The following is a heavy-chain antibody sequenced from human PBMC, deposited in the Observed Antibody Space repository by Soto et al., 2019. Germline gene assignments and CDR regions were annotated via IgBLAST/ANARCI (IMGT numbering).Heavy chain of an antibody. J-gene: IGHJ4*02. CDR3: ARHSLYYYDSSGRLDY. V-gene: IGHV4-39*01. CDR2: IYYSGST. D-gene: IGHD3-22*01. Sequence: SETLSLTCTVSGGSISSSSYYWGWIRQHPGKGLEWIGSIYYSGSTYYNPSLKSRVTISVDTSKNQFSLKLSSVTAADTAVYYCARHSLYYYDSSGRLDYWGQGTLVTVSS. CDR1: GGSISSSSYY.